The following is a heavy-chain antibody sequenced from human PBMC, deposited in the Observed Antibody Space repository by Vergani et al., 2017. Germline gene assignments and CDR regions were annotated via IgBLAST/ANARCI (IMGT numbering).Heavy chain of an antibody. Sequence: QVQLQQWGAGLLKPSETLSLTCAVYGGSFSGYYWSWIRQPPGKGLEWIGEINHSGSTNYNQSLKSRVTISVDTSKNQFSLKLSSVTAADTAVYYCARAVAARPYYYYYYMDVWGKGTTVTVSS. CDR1: GGSFSGYY. CDR2: INHSGST. J-gene: IGHJ6*03. V-gene: IGHV4-34*01. D-gene: IGHD6-6*01. CDR3: ARAVAARPYYYYYYMDV.